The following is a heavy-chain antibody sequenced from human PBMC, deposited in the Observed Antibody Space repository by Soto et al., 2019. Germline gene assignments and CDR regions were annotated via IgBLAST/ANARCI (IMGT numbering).Heavy chain of an antibody. J-gene: IGHJ6*02. Sequence: TGGSLRLSCAASGFTFSSYAMSWVRQAPGKGLEWVSAISGSGGSTYYADSVKGRFTISRDNSKNTLYLQMNSLRAEDTAVYYCAKERSAALGYYYYGMDVWGQGTTVTVSS. CDR2: ISGSGGST. CDR1: GFTFSSYA. D-gene: IGHD6-13*01. CDR3: AKERSAALGYYYYGMDV. V-gene: IGHV3-23*01.